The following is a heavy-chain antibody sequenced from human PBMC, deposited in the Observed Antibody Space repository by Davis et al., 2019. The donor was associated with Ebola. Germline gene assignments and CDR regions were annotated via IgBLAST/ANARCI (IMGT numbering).Heavy chain of an antibody. Sequence: PGGSLRLSCAASGFTFSNAWITWVRQAPGEGLEWVGRIKSGGTTDYAAPVQGRFTMSRDDSKNTVFLQMDSLRTEDTAVYYCVWDHNFYYDMNVWGQGTAVAVSS. CDR1: GFTFSNAW. V-gene: IGHV3-15*01. CDR2: IKSGGTT. J-gene: IGHJ6*02. D-gene: IGHD1-26*01. CDR3: VWDHNFYYDMNV.